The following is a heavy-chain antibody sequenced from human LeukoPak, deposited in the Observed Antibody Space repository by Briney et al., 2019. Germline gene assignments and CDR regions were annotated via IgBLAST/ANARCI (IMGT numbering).Heavy chain of an antibody. V-gene: IGHV4-30-4*01. Sequence: SETLSLTCTVSGGSISSDDYYWSWIRQPPGKGLEWIGHITYSGSTDYSPSLRSRVTMSVDTSKNQFSLKLNSVTAAETAMYFCARGGVGGYDYFDSWGQGTLAAVSS. CDR3: ARGGVGGYDYFDS. CDR2: ITYSGST. CDR1: GGSISSDDYY. J-gene: IGHJ4*02. D-gene: IGHD5-12*01.